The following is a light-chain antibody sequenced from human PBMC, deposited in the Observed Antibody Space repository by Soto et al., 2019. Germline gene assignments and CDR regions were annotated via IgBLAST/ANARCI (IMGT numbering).Light chain of an antibody. J-gene: IGKJ5*01. CDR2: DTS. CDR3: QQYNNWPPIT. Sequence: EIVMTQSPATLSVSPGEGATLSCRSSQGIGDTLAWYQQKPGQTPRLLIYDTSIRATGVPARFSGSRSGAEFTLTISSLQSEDFAVYYCQQYNNWPPITFGQGTRLEIK. V-gene: IGKV3-15*01. CDR1: QGIGDT.